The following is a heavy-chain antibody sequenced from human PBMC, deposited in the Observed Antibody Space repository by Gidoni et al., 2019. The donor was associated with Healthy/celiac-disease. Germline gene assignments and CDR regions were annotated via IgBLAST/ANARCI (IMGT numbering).Heavy chain of an antibody. Sequence: QVQLVESGGGVVQPGGSLRLSCAASGFTFSSYGMHWVRQAPGKGLEWVAFIRYDGSNKYYADSVKGRFTISRDNSKNTLYLQMNSLRAEDTAVYYCAKDSSPAIGDFWSGYSNYWGQGTLVTVSS. CDR1: GFTFSSYG. V-gene: IGHV3-30*02. CDR2: IRYDGSNK. CDR3: AKDSSPAIGDFWSGYSNY. J-gene: IGHJ4*02. D-gene: IGHD3-3*01.